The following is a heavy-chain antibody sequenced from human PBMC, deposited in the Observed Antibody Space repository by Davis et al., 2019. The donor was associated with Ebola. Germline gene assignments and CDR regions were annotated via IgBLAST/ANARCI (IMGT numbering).Heavy chain of an antibody. V-gene: IGHV3-23*01. D-gene: IGHD3-3*01. Sequence: GESLKISCAASGFTVSSNYMSWVRQAPGKGLEWVSAISGSGGSTYYADSVKGRFTISRDNSKNTLYLQMNSLRAEDTAVYYCAKGERFLEWLLFDYWGQGTLVTVSS. CDR1: GFTVSSNY. J-gene: IGHJ4*02. CDR3: AKGERFLEWLLFDY. CDR2: ISGSGGST.